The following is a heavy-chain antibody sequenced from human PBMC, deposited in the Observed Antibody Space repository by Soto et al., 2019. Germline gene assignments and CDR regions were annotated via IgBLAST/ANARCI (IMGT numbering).Heavy chain of an antibody. V-gene: IGHV3-30-3*01. CDR1: GFTFSSYA. CDR2: ISYDGSNK. CDR3: ARGPEVGATSPPDY. Sequence: GGSLRLSCAASGFTFSSYAMHWVRQAPGKGLEWVAVISYDGSNKYYADSVKGRFTISRDNPKNTLYLQMNSLRAEDTAVYYCARGPEVGATSPPDYWGQGTLVTVSS. J-gene: IGHJ4*02. D-gene: IGHD1-26*01.